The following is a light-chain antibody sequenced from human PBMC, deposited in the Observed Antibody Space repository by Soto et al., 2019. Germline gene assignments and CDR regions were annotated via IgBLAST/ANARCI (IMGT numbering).Light chain of an antibody. CDR1: QNIGSN. CDR3: QQYHNWWT. V-gene: IGKV3-15*01. CDR2: GAS. Sequence: IVMTQSPATVSVSPGERVTLSCRASQNIGSNLAWYQQKFGQAPRLLIYGASTRVTGIPARISGSGSGTEFTLTITSLQSEDFGVYHCQQYHNWWTFGQGTKVDIK. J-gene: IGKJ1*01.